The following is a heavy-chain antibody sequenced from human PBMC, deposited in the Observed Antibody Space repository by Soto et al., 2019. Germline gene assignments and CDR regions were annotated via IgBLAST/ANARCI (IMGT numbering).Heavy chain of an antibody. CDR2: IYYSGST. J-gene: IGHJ6*02. CDR3: AREGLPDYYYGMDV. CDR1: GGPVSSGSYY. V-gene: IGHV4-61*01. D-gene: IGHD2-15*01. Sequence: SETLSLTCTVPGGPVSSGSYYWSWIRQPPGKGLEWIGYIYYSGSTNYNPSLKSRVTISVDTSKNQFSLKLSSVTAADTAVYYCAREGLPDYYYGMDVWGQGTTVTVSS.